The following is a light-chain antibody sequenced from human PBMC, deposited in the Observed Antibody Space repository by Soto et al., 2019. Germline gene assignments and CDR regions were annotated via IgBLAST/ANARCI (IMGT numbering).Light chain of an antibody. CDR1: QSISSK. V-gene: IGKV3-15*01. Sequence: EIVMTQSPATLSVSPGERATLSCRASQSISSKLAWYQQKPGQGPRLLIYDASTRATGIPARFSGSGSGTHFTLTISSLQSEDFAVYYCQQYNNWLRWTFGQGTKVEIK. J-gene: IGKJ1*01. CDR2: DAS. CDR3: QQYNNWLRWT.